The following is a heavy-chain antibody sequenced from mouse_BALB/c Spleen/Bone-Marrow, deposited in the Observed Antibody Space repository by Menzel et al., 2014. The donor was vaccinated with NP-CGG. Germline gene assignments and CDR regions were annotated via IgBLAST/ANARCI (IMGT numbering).Heavy chain of an antibody. CDR1: GYTFTDYV. Sequence: VQLQESGPELVKPGASVKMSCKASGYTFTDYVIRWVKQRTGQGLEWIGEIYPGSGSTYYNEKFKGKATLTADKSSNTAYMQHSSLTSEDSAVYFCARCGGLRDFDYWGQGTTLTVSS. CDR3: ARCGGLRDFDY. V-gene: IGHV1-83*01. D-gene: IGHD2-4*01. J-gene: IGHJ2*01. CDR2: IYPGSGST.